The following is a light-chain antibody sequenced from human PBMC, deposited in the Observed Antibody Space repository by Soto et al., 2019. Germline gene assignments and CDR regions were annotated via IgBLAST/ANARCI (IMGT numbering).Light chain of an antibody. Sequence: DSQMTQSPSSLSASLGDTVTITCRPSQSVTAYLNWDQQKPGKVPKLLIYDASMLQSGVPSRFSGIGSGTEFTLTISSLQPEDFATYYCQQGYTMPHTFRPGTKVEIK. CDR3: QQGYTMPHT. J-gene: IGKJ3*01. V-gene: IGKV1-39*01. CDR1: QSVTAY. CDR2: DAS.